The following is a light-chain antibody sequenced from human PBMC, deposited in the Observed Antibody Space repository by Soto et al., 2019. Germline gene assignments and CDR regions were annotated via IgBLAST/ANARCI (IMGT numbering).Light chain of an antibody. Sequence: EIVLTQSPATLSLSPGERATLSCRASQSVSSYLAWYQQKPGQAPRLLIYDASNRATGIPARFSGSGSGTDFTLTISSLEPEDFAVYYCQQRSNWPYTFGQGNKV. J-gene: IGKJ2*01. V-gene: IGKV3-11*01. CDR3: QQRSNWPYT. CDR2: DAS. CDR1: QSVSSY.